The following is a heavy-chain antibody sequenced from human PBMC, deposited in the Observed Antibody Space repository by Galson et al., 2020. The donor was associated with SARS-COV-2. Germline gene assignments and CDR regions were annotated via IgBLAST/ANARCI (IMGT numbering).Heavy chain of an antibody. V-gene: IGHV1-24*01. CDR1: GHTFSKVS. Sequence: GESLKISCEVSGHTFSKVSMHWVRQAPGKGLEWIAAFDPEAGQKVYLKRLQGRLTLTEDASGDTVHMHLSSLRSDDTATYYCATGDGSGSFSLDSRGQGTLLIVSS. CDR2: FDPEAGQK. D-gene: IGHD3-10*01. J-gene: IGHJ5*01. CDR3: ATGDGSGSFSLDS.